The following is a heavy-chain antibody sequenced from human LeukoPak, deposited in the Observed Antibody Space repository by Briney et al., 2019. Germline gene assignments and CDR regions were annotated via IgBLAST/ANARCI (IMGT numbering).Heavy chain of an antibody. Sequence: GGSLRLSCAASGFTFSSYSMNWVRQAPGKGLEWVSSISSSSSYIYYADSVKGRFTISRDNAKNSLYLQVNSLRAEDTAVYYCARDVLASSGRFFDYWGQGTLVTVSS. J-gene: IGHJ4*02. D-gene: IGHD1-26*01. CDR3: ARDVLASSGRFFDY. CDR2: ISSSSSYI. V-gene: IGHV3-21*01. CDR1: GFTFSSYS.